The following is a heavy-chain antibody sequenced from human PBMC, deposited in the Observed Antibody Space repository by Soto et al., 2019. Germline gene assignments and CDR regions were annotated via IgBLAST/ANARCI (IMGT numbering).Heavy chain of an antibody. V-gene: IGHV1-18*01. CDR3: ARDRFDVGATNWFDP. D-gene: IGHD1-26*01. J-gene: IGHJ5*02. CDR2: ISAYNGNT. CDR1: GYTFTSYG. Sequence: QVQLVQSGAEVKKPGASVKVSCKASGYTFTSYGISWVRQAPGQGLEWMGWISAYNGNTNYAQKLHGRVTMTTDTSTSTAYMELRSLRSDDTAVYYCARDRFDVGATNWFDPWGQGTLVTVSS.